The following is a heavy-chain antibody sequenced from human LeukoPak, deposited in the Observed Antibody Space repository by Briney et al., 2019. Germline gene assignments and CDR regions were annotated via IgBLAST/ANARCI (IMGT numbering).Heavy chain of an antibody. CDR2: INPNSGDT. Sequence: ASVKVSCKTSGYTFTANYIHWVRQAPGQGVEWMGWINPNSGDTYCTQKFQGRVSVTRDTSISTAYMELSSLRSDDTAVYYCARPVRFNYSDYWGQGTLVTVSS. V-gene: IGHV1-2*02. D-gene: IGHD3-16*01. CDR3: ARPVRFNYSDY. J-gene: IGHJ4*02. CDR1: GYTFTANY.